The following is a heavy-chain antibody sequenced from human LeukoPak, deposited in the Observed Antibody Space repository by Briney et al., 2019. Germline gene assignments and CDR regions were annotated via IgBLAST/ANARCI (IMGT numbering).Heavy chain of an antibody. CDR3: AGRYCSSTSCYFWFDP. CDR2: IKHSGST. J-gene: IGHJ5*02. Sequence: SETLSLTCAVYGGSFSGYYWSWIRQPPGKGLEWIGEIKHSGSTNYNPSLKSRVTISVDTSKNQFSLKLSSVTAADTAVYYCAGRYCSSTSCYFWFDPWGQGTLVTVSS. V-gene: IGHV4-34*01. D-gene: IGHD2-2*01. CDR1: GGSFSGYY.